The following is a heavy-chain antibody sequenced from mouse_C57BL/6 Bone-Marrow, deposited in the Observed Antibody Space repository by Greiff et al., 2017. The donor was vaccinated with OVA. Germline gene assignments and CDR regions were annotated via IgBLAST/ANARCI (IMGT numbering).Heavy chain of an antibody. J-gene: IGHJ2*01. CDR1: GFSLTSYA. CDR3: ARNREWLLHYFDY. Sequence: VMLVESGPGLVAPSQSLSITCTVSGFSLTSYAISWVRQPPGKGLEWLGVIWTGGGTNYNSALKSRLSISKDNSKSQVFLKMNSLQTDDTARYYCARNREWLLHYFDYWGQGTTLTVSS. D-gene: IGHD2-3*01. CDR2: IWTGGGT. V-gene: IGHV2-9-1*01.